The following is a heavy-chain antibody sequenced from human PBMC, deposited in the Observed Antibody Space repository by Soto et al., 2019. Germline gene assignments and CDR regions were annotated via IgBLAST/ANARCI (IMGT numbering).Heavy chain of an antibody. V-gene: IGHV4-34*01. Sequence: SETLSLTCAVYGGSFSGHSWTWIRQSPGKGLEWIGDINHSGRVNYSPSLKSRVTISLDTSKNQFSLTLSAVTAADTAMYYCSTRAYDTNGYYRFDPWGQGTLVTVPQ. D-gene: IGHD3-22*01. CDR3: STRAYDTNGYYRFDP. CDR1: GGSFSGHS. J-gene: IGHJ5*01. CDR2: INHSGRV.